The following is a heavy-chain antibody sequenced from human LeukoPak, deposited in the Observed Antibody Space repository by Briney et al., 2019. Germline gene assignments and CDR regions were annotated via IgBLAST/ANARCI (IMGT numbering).Heavy chain of an antibody. V-gene: IGHV4-31*03. CDR1: GXSISSGGYY. CDR3: ARYRITMVRGVDY. Sequence: SETLSLTCTVSGXSISSGGYYWSWIRQHPGKGLEWIGYIYYSGSTYYNPSLKSRVTISVDTSKNQFSLKLSSVTAADTAVYYCARYRITMVRGVDYWGQGTLVTVSS. D-gene: IGHD3-10*01. CDR2: IYYSGST. J-gene: IGHJ4*02.